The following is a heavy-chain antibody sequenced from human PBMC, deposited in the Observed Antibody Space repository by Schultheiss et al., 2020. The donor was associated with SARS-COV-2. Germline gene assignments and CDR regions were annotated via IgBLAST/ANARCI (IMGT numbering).Heavy chain of an antibody. D-gene: IGHD5-18*01. V-gene: IGHV4-34*09. Sequence: SETLSLTCAVYGGSFSGYYWSWIRQPPGKGLEWIGEINHRGSTNYNPSLKSRVTISVDTSKNQFSLKLSSVTAADTAVYYCARGYRYFYYAMDVWGQGTTVTVSS. CDR1: GGSFSGYY. J-gene: IGHJ6*02. CDR2: INHRGST. CDR3: ARGYRYFYYAMDV.